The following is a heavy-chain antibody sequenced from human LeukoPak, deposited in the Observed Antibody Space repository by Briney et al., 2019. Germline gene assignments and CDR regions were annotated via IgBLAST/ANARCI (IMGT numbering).Heavy chain of an antibody. D-gene: IGHD3-10*01. CDR1: GFIFSNYG. Sequence: GGSLRLSCASSGFIFSNYGMQWVRQAPGKGLEWVTFIRFDGSNKFYADSVKGRFTISRDNSKNTLYLQMNSLRAEDTALYYCAKDYYGSGGQGTLVTVSS. J-gene: IGHJ4*02. CDR3: AKDYYGS. CDR2: IRFDGSNK. V-gene: IGHV3-30*02.